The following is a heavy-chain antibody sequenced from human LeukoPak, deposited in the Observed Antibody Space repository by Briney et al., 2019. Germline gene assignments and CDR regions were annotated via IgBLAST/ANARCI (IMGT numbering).Heavy chain of an antibody. D-gene: IGHD1-26*01. CDR3: ARVPSVDDSRVGYYYGMDV. V-gene: IGHV1-69*13. J-gene: IGHJ6*02. CDR1: GGTFSSYA. Sequence: SVKVSCKASGGTFSSYAISWVRQAPGQGLEWMGGIIPIFGTANYAQKFQGRVTITADESTSTACMELSSLRSEDTAVYYCARVPSVDDSRVGYYYGMDVWGQGTTVTVSS. CDR2: IIPIFGTA.